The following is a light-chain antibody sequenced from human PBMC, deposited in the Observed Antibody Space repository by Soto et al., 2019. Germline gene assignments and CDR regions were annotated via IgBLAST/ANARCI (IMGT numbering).Light chain of an antibody. J-gene: IGLJ2*01. CDR2: DND. V-gene: IGLV1-51*01. CDR1: SSNIGSNY. Sequence: QSVLTQPPSVSAAPGQKVTISCSGGSSNIGSNYVSWYQHLPGTAPKLLIYDNDHRPSDIPDRFSASKSYASATLAITGLQSGDEADYYCGTWDSSLDTVIFGGGTKLTVL. CDR3: GTWDSSLDTVI.